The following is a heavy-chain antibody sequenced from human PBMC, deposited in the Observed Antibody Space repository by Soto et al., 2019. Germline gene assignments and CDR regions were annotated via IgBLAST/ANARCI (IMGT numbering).Heavy chain of an antibody. CDR2: IYHSGNT. Sequence: GCCRILIQKTPARALEWIGYIYHSGNTYYSPSLRSRVTISIDRSKNQFSLKLSSVTAADTAVYYCARENFTTIRGGEVYSGSDVRGTGTTVTGSS. D-gene: IGHD3-22*01. CDR3: ARENFTTIRGGEVYSGSDV. CDR1: GCC. J-gene: IGHJ6*04. V-gene: IGHV4-30-2*01.